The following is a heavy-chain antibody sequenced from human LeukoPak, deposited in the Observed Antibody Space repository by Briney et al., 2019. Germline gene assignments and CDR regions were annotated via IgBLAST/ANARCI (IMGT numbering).Heavy chain of an antibody. CDR2: MNPNSGNT. J-gene: IGHJ4*02. CDR1: GYTFTNHG. D-gene: IGHD5-24*01. V-gene: IGHV1-8*03. Sequence: ASVKVSCKASGYTFTNHGINWVRQATGQGLEWMGWMNPNSGNTGYAQKFQGRVTITRNTSISTAYMELSSLRSEDTAVYYCARARGRRDGYNFHDYWGQGTLVTVSS. CDR3: ARARGRRDGYNFHDY.